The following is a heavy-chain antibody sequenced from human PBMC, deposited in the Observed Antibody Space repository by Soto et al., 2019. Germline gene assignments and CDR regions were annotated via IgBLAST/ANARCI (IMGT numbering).Heavy chain of an antibody. CDR2: INAGNGNT. CDR3: ACSIAGFYFDY. CDR1: GYTFTSYA. V-gene: IGHV1-3*01. Sequence: ASVKVSCKASGYTFTSYAMHWVRQAPGQRLEWIGWINAGNGNTKYSQKFQGRVTITRDTSASTAYMELSSLRSEDTAVYYCACSIAGFYFDYWGQGTLVTVSS. D-gene: IGHD6-6*01. J-gene: IGHJ4*02.